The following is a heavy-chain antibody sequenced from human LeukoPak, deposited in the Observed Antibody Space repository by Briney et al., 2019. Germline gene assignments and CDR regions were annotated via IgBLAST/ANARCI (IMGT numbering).Heavy chain of an antibody. CDR1: GGSISSYY. CDR2: ICYSGGT. Sequence: SETLSLTCTVSGGSISSYYWSWIRQSPGKGLDWIGYICYSGGTNSNPSLNSRVTISVDTSKNQFSLKLASVTAADTAIYYCARGDYGDFVYWGQGALVTVSS. D-gene: IGHD4-17*01. J-gene: IGHJ4*02. V-gene: IGHV4-59*01. CDR3: ARGDYGDFVY.